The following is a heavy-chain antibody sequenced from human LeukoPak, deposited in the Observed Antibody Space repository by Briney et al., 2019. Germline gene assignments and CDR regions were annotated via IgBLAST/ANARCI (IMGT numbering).Heavy chain of an antibody. Sequence: GGSLRLSCAASGFTFSSYGMHWVRQAPGKGLEWVSYISSSSSTKRYADSVKGRFTISRDNAKNSLYLQMNSLRAEDTAVYYCFGTPKDILTGYYRIEAFDIWGQGTMVTVSS. V-gene: IGHV3-48*01. J-gene: IGHJ3*02. CDR1: GFTFSSYG. CDR3: FGTPKDILTGYYRIEAFDI. D-gene: IGHD3-9*01. CDR2: ISSSSSTK.